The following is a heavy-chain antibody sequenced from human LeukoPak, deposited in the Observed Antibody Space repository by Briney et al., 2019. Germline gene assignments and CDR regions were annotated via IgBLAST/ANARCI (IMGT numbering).Heavy chain of an antibody. CDR3: AGRKAVAGAVDY. CDR2: IYSGGST. CDR1: GFTFDNYA. V-gene: IGHV3-53*01. D-gene: IGHD6-19*01. J-gene: IGHJ4*02. Sequence: GGSLRLSCAASGFTFDNYAMHWVRQAPGKGLEWVSVIYSGGSTYYADSVKGRFTISRDNSKNTLYLQMNSLRAEDTAVYYCAGRKAVAGAVDYWGQGTLVTVSS.